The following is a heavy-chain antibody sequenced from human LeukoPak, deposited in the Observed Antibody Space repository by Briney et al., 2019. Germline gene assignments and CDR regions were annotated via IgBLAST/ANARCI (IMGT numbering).Heavy chain of an antibody. J-gene: IGHJ4*02. CDR2: IYHSGST. CDR3: VCRGYSGYDPIDY. D-gene: IGHD5-12*01. Sequence: PSETLSLTCAVSGYSISSGYYWGWIRQPPGKGLEWIGSIYHSGSTYYNPSLKSRVIISVDTSKNQFSLELSSVTAADTAVYYCVCRGYSGYDPIDYWGQGTLVTVSS. V-gene: IGHV4-38-2*01. CDR1: GYSISSGYY.